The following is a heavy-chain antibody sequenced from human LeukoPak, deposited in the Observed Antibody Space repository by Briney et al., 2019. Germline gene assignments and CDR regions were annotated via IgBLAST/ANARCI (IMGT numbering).Heavy chain of an antibody. V-gene: IGHV1-2*02. Sequence: GASVKVSCKASGYTFTGYYMHWVRPAPGQGLEWMGWINPNSGGTNYAQKFQGRVTMTRDTSISTAYMELSRLRSDDTAVYYCARLGSGSYSQNFDYWGQGTLVTVSS. CDR1: GYTFTGYY. J-gene: IGHJ4*02. CDR2: INPNSGGT. D-gene: IGHD3-10*01. CDR3: ARLGSGSYSQNFDY.